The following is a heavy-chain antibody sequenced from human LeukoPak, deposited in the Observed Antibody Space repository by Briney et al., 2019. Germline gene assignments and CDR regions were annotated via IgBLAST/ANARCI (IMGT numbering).Heavy chain of an antibody. CDR1: GYTFTSYA. Sequence: ASVKVSCKASGYTFTSYAMHWVRQAPGQRLEWMGWINAGNGKTKYSQKFQGRVTITRDTSASTAYMELSSLRSEDMAVYYCARDGYYGSGPMDVWGKGTTVTVSS. D-gene: IGHD3-10*01. V-gene: IGHV1-3*01. CDR2: INAGNGKT. CDR3: ARDGYYGSGPMDV. J-gene: IGHJ6*04.